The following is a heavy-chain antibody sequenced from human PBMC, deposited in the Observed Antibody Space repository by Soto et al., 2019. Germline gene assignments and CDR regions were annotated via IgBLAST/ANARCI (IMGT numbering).Heavy chain of an antibody. J-gene: IGHJ4*02. CDR2: IYYSGST. V-gene: IGHV4-59*01. CDR3: ARWADTLGRPYAFDY. D-gene: IGHD3-16*01. Sequence: PSETLSLTCTVSGGSISSYYWSWIRQPPGKGLEWIGYIYYSGSTNYNPSLKSRVTISVDTSKNQFSLKLSSVTAADTAVYYCARWADTLGRPYAFDYWGQGTLVTSPQ. CDR1: GGSISSYY.